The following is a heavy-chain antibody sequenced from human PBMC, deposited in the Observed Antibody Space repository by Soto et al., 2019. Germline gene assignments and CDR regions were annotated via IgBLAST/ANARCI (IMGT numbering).Heavy chain of an antibody. Sequence: GGSLRLSCAASRFTFSSYAMSWVRQAPGKGLEWVSAISGSGGSTYYADSVKGRFTISRDNSKNTLYLQMNSLRAEDTAVYYCAKDLYGSGSYDYWGQGTLVTVSS. CDR1: RFTFSSYA. J-gene: IGHJ4*02. CDR2: ISGSGGST. D-gene: IGHD3-10*01. CDR3: AKDLYGSGSYDY. V-gene: IGHV3-23*01.